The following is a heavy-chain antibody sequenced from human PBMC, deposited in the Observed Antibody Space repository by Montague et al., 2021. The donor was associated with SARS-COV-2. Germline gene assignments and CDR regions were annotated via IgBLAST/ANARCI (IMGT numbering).Heavy chain of an antibody. J-gene: IGHJ5*02. D-gene: IGHD3-16*01. CDR2: IYPGDPDT. Sequence: QSGAEVKKPGGSLTISCNASGYIFTKYWIGWVRQMPGKGLEWMGIIYPGDPDTRYSPSFQGQVTMSVDKSISTAYLQWSRLKVSDTAIYFCARVRPHGGSLALGGIDPWGQGTLVSVAS. V-gene: IGHV5-51*03. CDR3: ARVRPHGGSLALGGIDP. CDR1: GYIFTKYW.